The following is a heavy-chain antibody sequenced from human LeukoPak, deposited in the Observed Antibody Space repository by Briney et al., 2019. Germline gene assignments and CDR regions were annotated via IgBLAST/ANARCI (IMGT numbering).Heavy chain of an antibody. V-gene: IGHV3-11*04. CDR3: ARAGPAYCGGDCYLDY. J-gene: IGHJ4*02. D-gene: IGHD2-21*02. CDR2: ISSSGSTI. CDR1: GFTFSDYY. Sequence: GGSLRLSCAASGFTFSDYYMSWIRQAPGKGLEWVSYISSSGSTIYYADSVKGRFTISRDNSKNTLYLQMNSLRAEDTAVYYCARAGPAYCGGDCYLDYWGQGTLVTVSS.